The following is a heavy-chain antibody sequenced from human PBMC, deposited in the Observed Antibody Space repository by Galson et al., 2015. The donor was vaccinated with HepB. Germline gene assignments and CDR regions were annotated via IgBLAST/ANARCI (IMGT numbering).Heavy chain of an antibody. D-gene: IGHD2-15*01. CDR3: AKEGKGYCSGGNCPFDY. J-gene: IGHJ4*02. CDR1: GFTFSSYA. V-gene: IGHV3-23*01. CDR2: ISGSGGGT. Sequence: SLRLSCAASGFTFSSYAMSWVRQAPGKGLEWVSVISGSGGGTYYADSVKGRFTISRDNSQNTLYLQMNSLRAEDTAVYYCAKEGKGYCSGGNCPFDYWGQGTLVTVSS.